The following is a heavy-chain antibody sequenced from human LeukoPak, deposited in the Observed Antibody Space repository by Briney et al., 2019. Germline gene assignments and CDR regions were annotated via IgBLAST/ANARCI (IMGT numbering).Heavy chain of an antibody. V-gene: IGHV4-31*03. CDR2: IYYSGST. J-gene: IGHJ4*02. D-gene: IGHD4-23*01. Sequence: SETLSLTCTVSGGSISSGGYYWSWIRQHPGKGLEWIGYIYYSGSTYYNPSLKSRVTISVDTSKNQFSLKLSSVTAADTAVYYCARFYGGNSGPPFFDYWGQGTLVTVSS. CDR3: ARFYGGNSGPPFFDY. CDR1: GGSISSGGYY.